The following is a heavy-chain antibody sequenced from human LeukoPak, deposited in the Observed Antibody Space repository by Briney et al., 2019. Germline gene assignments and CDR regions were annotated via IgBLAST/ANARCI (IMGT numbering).Heavy chain of an antibody. CDR3: ARFSAYYYDPDPARYYYYGMDV. J-gene: IGHJ6*02. D-gene: IGHD3-22*01. Sequence: PSETLSLTCTVSGGSISSYNWSWIRQPPGKGLEWIGYIYYSGSTNYNPSLKSRVTISVDTSKNQFSLKLSSVTAADTAVYYCARFSAYYYDPDPARYYYYGMDVWGQGTTVTVSS. CDR2: IYYSGST. V-gene: IGHV4-59*08. CDR1: GGSISSYN.